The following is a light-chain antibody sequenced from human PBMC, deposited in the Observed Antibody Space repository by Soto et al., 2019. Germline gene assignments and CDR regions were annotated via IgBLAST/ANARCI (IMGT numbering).Light chain of an antibody. Sequence: EIVMTQSPATLSVSPGERATLSCRASQSVRSDLVWYQQKPGQAPRLLIYGASNRASGIPDRFSGGGSGTDFTLTISRLEPEDFAVYYCQQYGSLSWTFGQGTKVDIK. CDR3: QQYGSLSWT. J-gene: IGKJ1*01. CDR2: GAS. V-gene: IGKV3-20*01. CDR1: QSVRSD.